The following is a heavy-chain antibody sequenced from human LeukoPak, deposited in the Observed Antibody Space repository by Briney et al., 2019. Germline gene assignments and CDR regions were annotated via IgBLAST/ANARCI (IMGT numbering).Heavy chain of an antibody. V-gene: IGHV3-23*01. Sequence: GGSLRLSCAASGFTFSSYAMSWVRQAPGKGLEWVSGISGSGGRTYYADSVKGRSTISRDNSKNTLYLQMNSLRAEDTAVYYCAKDPYYDSSRDFWGQGTLVTVSS. CDR3: AKDPYYDSSRDF. CDR1: GFTFSSYA. CDR2: ISGSGGRT. J-gene: IGHJ4*02. D-gene: IGHD3-22*01.